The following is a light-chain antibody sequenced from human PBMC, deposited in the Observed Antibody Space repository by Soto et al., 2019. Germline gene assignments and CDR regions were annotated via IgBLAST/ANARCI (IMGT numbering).Light chain of an antibody. CDR3: QQYRTISST. V-gene: IGKV4-1*01. CDR2: WAS. Sequence: DIVMTQSPDSLAVSLGERATISCKSSQSVLWSSKNKNFLAWYQQKAGHPPKLLIYWASTRESGVPDRFSGSGSRTDYTLTISSLHADDVAVYYCQQYRTISSTFGQDTSQGIK. J-gene: IGKJ2*01. CDR1: QSVLWSSKNKNF.